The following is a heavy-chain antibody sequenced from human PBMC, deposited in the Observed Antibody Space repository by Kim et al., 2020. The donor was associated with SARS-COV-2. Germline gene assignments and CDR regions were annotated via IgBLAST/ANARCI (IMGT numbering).Heavy chain of an antibody. D-gene: IGHD6-6*01. CDR2: IIPIFGTA. J-gene: IGHJ6*02. CDR3: ARDPERSSSDAYYYYGMDV. Sequence: SVKVSCKASGGTFSSYAISWVRQAPGQGLEWMGGIIPIFGTANYAQKFQGRVTITADESTSTAYMELSSLRSEDTAVYYCARDPERSSSDAYYYYGMDVWGQGTTVTVSS. CDR1: GGTFSSYA. V-gene: IGHV1-69*13.